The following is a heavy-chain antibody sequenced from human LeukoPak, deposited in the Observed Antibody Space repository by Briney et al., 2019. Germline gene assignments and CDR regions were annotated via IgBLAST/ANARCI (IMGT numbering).Heavy chain of an antibody. CDR3: ARGIQPPKYYGSGSDTFDI. V-gene: IGHV3-30*04. CDR2: VSKDGNTK. Sequence: GTSLRLSCVASGFTFNTYAIRWVRQAPGKGLEWVAVVSKDGNTKYYADSVKGRFTISRDNSKNTVYLQMNSLRTEDTSVYYCARGIQPPKYYGSGSDTFDIWGQGTMVTVSS. CDR1: GFTFNTYA. D-gene: IGHD3-10*01. J-gene: IGHJ3*02.